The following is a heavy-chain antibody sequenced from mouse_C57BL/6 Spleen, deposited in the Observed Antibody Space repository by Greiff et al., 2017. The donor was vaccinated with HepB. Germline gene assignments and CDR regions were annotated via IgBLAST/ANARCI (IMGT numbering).Heavy chain of an antibody. CDR1: GFTFSDYY. CDR2: ISNGGGST. J-gene: IGHJ4*01. D-gene: IGHD1-1*01. CDR3: ARHEGSNAMDY. Sequence: EVQGVESGGGLVQPGGSLKLSCAASGFTFSDYYMYWVRQTPEKRLEWVAYISNGGGSTYYPDTVTGRFTISRDNAKNTLYLQMSRLKSEDTAMYYCARHEGSNAMDYWGQGTSVTVSS. V-gene: IGHV5-12*01.